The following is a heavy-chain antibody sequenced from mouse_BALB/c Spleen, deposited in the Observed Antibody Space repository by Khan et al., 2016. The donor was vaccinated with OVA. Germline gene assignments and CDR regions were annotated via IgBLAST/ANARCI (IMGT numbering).Heavy chain of an antibody. J-gene: IGHJ2*01. V-gene: IGHV1-18*01. CDR3: TRGGHGSPFDY. D-gene: IGHD1-1*01. CDR1: GYTFTDYN. Sequence: EVQLQQSGPELVKPGASVKIPCKASGYTFTDYNMDWVKQSHGKSLEWIGDITPNNGGTIYNQRFKGKATLTVDKTSSTAYMVLRRLTSEDTAVYCCTRGGHGSPFDYWGQGTTLTVSS. CDR2: ITPNNGGT.